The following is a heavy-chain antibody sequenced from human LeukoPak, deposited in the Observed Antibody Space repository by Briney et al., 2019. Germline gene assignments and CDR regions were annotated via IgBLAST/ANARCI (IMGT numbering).Heavy chain of an antibody. V-gene: IGHV4-31*03. J-gene: IGHJ6*02. CDR3: ARDSTSGYGMDV. Sequence: SQTLSLTCTVSGGSISSGGYYWSWIRQHPGKGLEWIGYIYYSGSTYYNPSLKSRVTISVDTSKNQFSLKLSSVTAADTAVYYCARDSTSGYGMDVWGQGTTVTVSS. CDR1: GGSISSGGYY. D-gene: IGHD2-2*01. CDR2: IYYSGST.